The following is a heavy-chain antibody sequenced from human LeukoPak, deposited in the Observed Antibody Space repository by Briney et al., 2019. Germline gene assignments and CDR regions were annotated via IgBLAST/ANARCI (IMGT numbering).Heavy chain of an antibody. V-gene: IGHV1-18*01. CDR2: INAYNGNT. D-gene: IGHD3-10*01. CDR1: GYTFTTYH. CDR3: ARGGRGNFDY. Sequence: ASVKVSCKASGYTFTTYHINWVRQAPGPGHEWMGRINAYNGNTNYEQKLQGRVIMTTDTSTSTVYMELRSLRSDDTAVYYCARGGRGNFDYWGQGTLVTVSS. J-gene: IGHJ4*02.